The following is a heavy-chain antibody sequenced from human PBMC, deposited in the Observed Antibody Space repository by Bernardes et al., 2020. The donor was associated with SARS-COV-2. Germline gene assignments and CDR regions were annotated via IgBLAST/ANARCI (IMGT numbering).Heavy chain of an antibody. Sequence: ASVKVSCKASGYTFTAYDISWVRQATGQGLEWMGWMTPNSGNTGYAQKFQGRVTMTRDTSISTAYMELSSLTSDDTAVYFCAIIMVGPTNYYYYYGMDVWGKGTTVTGSS. D-gene: IGHD1-26*01. CDR2: MTPNSGNT. CDR3: AIIMVGPTNYYYYYGMDV. J-gene: IGHJ6*04. CDR1: GYTFTAYD. V-gene: IGHV1-8*01.